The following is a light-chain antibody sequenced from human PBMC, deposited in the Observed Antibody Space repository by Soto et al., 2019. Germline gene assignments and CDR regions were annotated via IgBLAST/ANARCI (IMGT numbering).Light chain of an antibody. Sequence: IVMTQSPATLSVCPGERVTLSCRASQNIYSNIAWYQQRPGQAPRLLIYRASTRATGVPARFSGSGSGTDFTLTISSLQSEDFTVYSCLQYHNLWAFGQGTKVDIK. CDR1: QNIYSN. J-gene: IGKJ1*01. CDR3: LQYHNLWA. CDR2: RAS. V-gene: IGKV3-15*01.